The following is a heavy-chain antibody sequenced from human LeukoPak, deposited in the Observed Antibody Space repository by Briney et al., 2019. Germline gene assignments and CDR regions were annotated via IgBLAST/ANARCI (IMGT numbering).Heavy chain of an antibody. CDR3: ARQKWLPAPPYNWFDP. CDR1: GGSISSSSYY. CDR2: IYYSGST. D-gene: IGHD3-22*01. J-gene: IGHJ5*02. V-gene: IGHV4-39*01. Sequence: SETLSLTCTVSGGSISSSSYYWGWIRQPPGKGLEWIGRIYYSGSTYYNPSLKSRVTISVDTSKNQFSPKLSSVTAADTAVYYCARQKWLPAPPYNWFDPWGQGTLVTVSS.